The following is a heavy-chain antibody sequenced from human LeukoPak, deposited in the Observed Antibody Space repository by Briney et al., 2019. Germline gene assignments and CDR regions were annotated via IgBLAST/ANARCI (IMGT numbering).Heavy chain of an antibody. CDR1: GYSISSGYY. Sequence: SETLSLTCTVSGYSISSGYYWGWIRQPPGKGLEWIGSIYHSGSTYYNPSLKSRVTISVDTSKNQFSLKLSSVTAADTAVYYCARGIEMATILDYWGQGTLVTVSS. J-gene: IGHJ4*02. CDR2: IYHSGST. CDR3: ARGIEMATILDY. D-gene: IGHD5-24*01. V-gene: IGHV4-38-2*02.